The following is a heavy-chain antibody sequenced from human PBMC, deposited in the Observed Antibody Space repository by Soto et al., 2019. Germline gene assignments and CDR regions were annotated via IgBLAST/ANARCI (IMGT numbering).Heavy chain of an antibody. V-gene: IGHV3-30-3*01. CDR1: GFIFSSFP. Sequence: QVHLVDSGGGVVQPGRSMRLSCAASGFIFSSFPIHWVRQAPGKGLEWVALVSKDGNEKHYADSVKGRFTISRDNSRNMVYLQLSSLKDEDTAVYYCVTEGAAGYFPNWGQGTLVTVSS. J-gene: IGHJ4*02. CDR3: VTEGAAGYFPN. D-gene: IGHD3-22*01. CDR2: VSKDGNEK.